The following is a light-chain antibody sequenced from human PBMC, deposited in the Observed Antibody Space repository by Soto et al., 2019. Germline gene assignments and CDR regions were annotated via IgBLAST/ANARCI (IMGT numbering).Light chain of an antibody. CDR2: DAS. CDR1: QSVRSK. J-gene: IGKJ5*01. CDR3: QQRSNWIT. V-gene: IGKV3-11*01. Sequence: EIVLTQSPASLSVSPGERATLSCRASQSVRSKVAWYQQKPGQAPSLVIYDASYRATGIPARFSGSGSGTDFTLTISSLEPEDFAVYYCQQRSNWITFGQGTRLEIK.